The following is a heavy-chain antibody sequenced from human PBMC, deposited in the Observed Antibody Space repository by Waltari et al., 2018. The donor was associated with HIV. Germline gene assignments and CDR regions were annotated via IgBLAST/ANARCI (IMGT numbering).Heavy chain of an antibody. Sequence: QVLLQESGPGLVKPSETLSLTYTVSGGSINNDYWSWIRQPAGKGLEWIGRIYSSGNNNYNPSLKSRLSMSVDTSKNQFSLILTSVTAADTAVYYCGRAWTTVTGGWFDPWGQGTLVIVSS. J-gene: IGHJ5*02. D-gene: IGHD4-17*01. CDR2: IYSSGNN. V-gene: IGHV4-4*07. CDR3: GRAWTTVTGGWFDP. CDR1: GGSINNDY.